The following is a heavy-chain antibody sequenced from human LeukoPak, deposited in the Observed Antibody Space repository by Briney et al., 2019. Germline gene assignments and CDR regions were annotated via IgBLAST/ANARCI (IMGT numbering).Heavy chain of an antibody. D-gene: IGHD2-15*01. J-gene: IGHJ6*04. CDR3: AGLGYTDRYYYGMDV. CDR2: IYYSGST. CDR1: GGSISSGDYY. V-gene: IGHV4-30-4*01. Sequence: SQTLSLTCTVSGGSISSGDYYWSWIRQPPGKGLEWIGYIYYSGSTYYNPSLKSRVTISVDTSKNQFSLKLSSVTAADTAAYYCAGLGYTDRYYYGMDVWGKGTTVTVSS.